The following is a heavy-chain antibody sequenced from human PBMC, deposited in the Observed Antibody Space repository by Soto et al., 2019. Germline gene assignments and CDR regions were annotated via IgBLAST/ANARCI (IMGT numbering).Heavy chain of an antibody. CDR1: GFTFTSSA. CDR3: AAGGYSFSGSYSGGYYGMDV. Sequence: SVKFSCKASGFTFTSSAVQWVRQARGQRLEWIGWIVVGSGNTNYAQKFQERVTITRDMSTSTAYMELSSLRSEDTAVYYCAAGGYSFSGSYSGGYYGMDVWGQGTTVTVSS. V-gene: IGHV1-58*01. J-gene: IGHJ6*02. D-gene: IGHD1-26*01. CDR2: IVVGSGNT.